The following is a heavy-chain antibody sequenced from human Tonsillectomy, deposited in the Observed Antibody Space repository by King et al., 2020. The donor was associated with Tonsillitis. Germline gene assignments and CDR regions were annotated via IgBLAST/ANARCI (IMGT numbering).Heavy chain of an antibody. Sequence: VQLVESGGGLVQPGGSLRLSCAASGFTFSGYDMNWVRQAPGKGLEWVSGISVSGGSTYYADSVRGRFTISRDNSKNTLYLQLNSLRAEDTAVYYCAKDRPGSGREDYWGQGTLVTVSS. D-gene: IGHD3-10*01. CDR3: AKDRPGSGREDY. CDR1: GFTFSGYD. V-gene: IGHV3-23*04. J-gene: IGHJ4*02. CDR2: ISVSGGST.